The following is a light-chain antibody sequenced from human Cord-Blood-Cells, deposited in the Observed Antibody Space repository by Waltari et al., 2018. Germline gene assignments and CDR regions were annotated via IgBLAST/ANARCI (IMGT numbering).Light chain of an antibody. CDR2: AAS. CDR1: QGISIY. J-gene: IGKJ1*01. Sequence: DIQMTQSPSSLSASVGDSVTITCRASQGISIYLAWYQQKPGKVPKLLIYAASALQSGVPSRFSGSGSGTDFTLTISSLQPEDVATYYCQKYNSAPWTFGQGTKVEIK. V-gene: IGKV1-27*01. CDR3: QKYNSAPWT.